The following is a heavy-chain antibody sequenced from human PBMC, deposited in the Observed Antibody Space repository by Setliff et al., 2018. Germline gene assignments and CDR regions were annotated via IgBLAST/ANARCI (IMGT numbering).Heavy chain of an antibody. CDR3: ARGGYYYDSSGYYQASYYYYYGMDV. CDR2: IYHSGST. CDR1: GGSISSSNW. Sequence: PSETLSLTCAVSGGSISSSNWWSWVRQPPGKGLEWIGEIYHSGSTNYNPSLKSRVTISVDTSKNQFSLKLSSVTAADTAVYYCARGGYYYDSSGYYQASYYYYYGMDVWGQGTTVTVSS. J-gene: IGHJ6*02. V-gene: IGHV4-4*02. D-gene: IGHD3-22*01.